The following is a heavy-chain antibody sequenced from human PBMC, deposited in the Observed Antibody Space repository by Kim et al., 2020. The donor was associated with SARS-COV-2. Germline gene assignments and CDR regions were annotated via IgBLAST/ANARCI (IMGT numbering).Heavy chain of an antibody. CDR2: MNPNSGNT. J-gene: IGHJ6*02. D-gene: IGHD3-10*01. CDR3: ARGPFYYGAGSYYNANKYYYYGMDV. V-gene: IGHV1-8*01. CDR1: GYTFTSYD. Sequence: ASVKVSCKASGYTFTSYDINWVRQATGQGLEWMGWMNPNSGNTGYAQKFQGRVTMTRNTSISTAYMELSSLRSEDTAVYYCARGPFYYGAGSYYNANKYYYYGMDVWGQGTTVTVSS.